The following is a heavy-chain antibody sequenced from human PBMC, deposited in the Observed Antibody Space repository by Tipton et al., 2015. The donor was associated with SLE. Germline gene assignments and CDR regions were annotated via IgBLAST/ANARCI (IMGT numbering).Heavy chain of an antibody. J-gene: IGHJ4*02. CDR3: AYERTQTPWYFDS. CDR1: GVSLDNTIYY. V-gene: IGHV4-39*07. D-gene: IGHD1-14*01. CDR2: IYYSGNA. Sequence: TLSLTCSVSGVSLDNTIYYWAWIRQPPGKGLEWIGTIYYSGNAYYNPSLKSRVAISIDTSRNQFSLMVNSATAADTAVYFCAYERTQTPWYFDSWGQGKMVTVSS.